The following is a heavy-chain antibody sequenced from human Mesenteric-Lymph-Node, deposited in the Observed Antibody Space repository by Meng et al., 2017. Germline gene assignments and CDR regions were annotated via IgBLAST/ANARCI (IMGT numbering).Heavy chain of an antibody. CDR3: ARDRSSGWYTFDQ. CDR2: ISWNSGSI. J-gene: IGHJ4*02. Sequence: GGSLRLSCAASGFTFDDYAMHWVRQAPGKGLEWVSGISWNSGSIGYADSVKGRFTISRDNAKNSLYLQMNSLRTEDTAIYYCARDRSSGWYTFDQWGQGTLVTVSS. D-gene: IGHD6-19*01. V-gene: IGHV3-9*01. CDR1: GFTFDDYA.